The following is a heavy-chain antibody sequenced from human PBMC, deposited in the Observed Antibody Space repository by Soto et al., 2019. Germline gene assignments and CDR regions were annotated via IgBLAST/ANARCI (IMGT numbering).Heavy chain of an antibody. Sequence: QVQLVQSGAEVKKPGASVKVSCKASGYTFTSNDIYWLRQASGQGPEWMGWMNPKTGDSNSAEKFQGRLSMTRNTFTNTAYMELSSLTAEDTAVYYCARGRTGGGIKSSWFDPWGQGTLVTVST. D-gene: IGHD1-1*01. CDR3: ARGRTGGGIKSSWFDP. CDR1: GYTFTSND. J-gene: IGHJ5*02. CDR2: MNPKTGDS. V-gene: IGHV1-8*01.